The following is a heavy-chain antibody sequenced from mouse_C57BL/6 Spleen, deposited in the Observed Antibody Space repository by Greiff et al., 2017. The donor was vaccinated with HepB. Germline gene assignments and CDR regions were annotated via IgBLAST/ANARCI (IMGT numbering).Heavy chain of an antibody. CDR3: KRAYYSNYPAWFAY. J-gene: IGHJ3*01. D-gene: IGHD2-5*01. CDR2: IDPENGDT. V-gene: IGHV14-4*01. CDR1: GFNIKDDY. Sequence: EVQLQQSGAELVRPGASVKLSCTASGFNIKDDYMHWVKQRPEQGLEWIGWIDPENGDTEYASKFQGKATITADTSSNTAYLQLSSLTSEDTAVYYCKRAYYSNYPAWFAYWGQGTLVTVSA.